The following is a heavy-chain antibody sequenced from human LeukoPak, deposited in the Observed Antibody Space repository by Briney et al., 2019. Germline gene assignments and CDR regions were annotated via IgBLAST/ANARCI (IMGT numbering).Heavy chain of an antibody. CDR3: ARGAKWAYYFDY. V-gene: IGHV3-30*03. CDR2: ISYDGSNK. J-gene: IGHJ4*02. D-gene: IGHD1-26*01. CDR1: GFTFSSYG. Sequence: TGGSLRLSCAASGFTFSSYGMHWVRQAPGKGLEWVAVISYDGSNKYYADSVKGRFTISRDNSKNTLYLQMNSLRAEDTAVYYCARGAKWAYYFDYWGQGTLVTVSS.